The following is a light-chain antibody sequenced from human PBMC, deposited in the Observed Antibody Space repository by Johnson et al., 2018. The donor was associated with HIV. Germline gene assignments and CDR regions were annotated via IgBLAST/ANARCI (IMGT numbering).Light chain of an antibody. CDR3: GTWDSSLSAHYV. CDR1: SSNIGNNY. Sequence: TQPPSVSAAPGPKVTISCSGSSSNIGNNYVSWYQQLPGTAPKLLIYENNKRPPGIPDRFSASKSGTSATLRITGLQTGDEADYYCGTWDSSLSAHYVFGTGTKITVL. J-gene: IGLJ1*01. CDR2: ENN. V-gene: IGLV1-51*02.